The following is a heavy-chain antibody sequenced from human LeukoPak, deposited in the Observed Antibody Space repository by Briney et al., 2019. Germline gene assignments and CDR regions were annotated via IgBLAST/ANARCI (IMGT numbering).Heavy chain of an antibody. CDR3: ARSGGTTFDP. J-gene: IGHJ5*02. CDR1: GGSISSSSYY. Sequence: SETLSLTCTVSGGSISSSSYYWGWVRQPPGKGLEWIGSIYYSGSTYYNPSLKSRVTISVDTSKNQFSLKLSSVTAADTAVYYCARSGGTTFDPWGQGTLVTVSS. CDR2: IYYSGST. V-gene: IGHV4-39*01. D-gene: IGHD2-15*01.